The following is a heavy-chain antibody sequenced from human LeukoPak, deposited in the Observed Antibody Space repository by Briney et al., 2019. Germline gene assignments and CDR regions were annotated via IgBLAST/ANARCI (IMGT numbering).Heavy chain of an antibody. CDR1: GGSISSSSYY. D-gene: IGHD3-16*01. V-gene: IGHV4-39*01. J-gene: IGHJ4*02. CDR2: IYYSGST. Sequence: SETLSLTCTVSGGSISSSSYYWGWIRQPPGKGLEWMGSIYYSGSTYYNPSLKSRVTISVDTSKNQFSLKLSSVTAADTAVYYCARRRRLGYFDYWGQGTLVTVSS. CDR3: ARRRRLGYFDY.